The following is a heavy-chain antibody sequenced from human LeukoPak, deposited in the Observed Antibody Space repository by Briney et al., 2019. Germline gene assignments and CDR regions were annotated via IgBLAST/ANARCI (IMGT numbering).Heavy chain of an antibody. Sequence: ASVKVSCKASGYTFTGCYMHWVRQAPGQGLEWMGWINPNSGGTNYAQKFQGRVTMTRDTSISTAYMELSRLRSDDTAVYYCARETVPAIAAPRGLNYWGQGTLVTVSS. D-gene: IGHD6-13*01. CDR1: GYTFTGCY. V-gene: IGHV1-2*02. J-gene: IGHJ4*02. CDR3: ARETVPAIAAPRGLNY. CDR2: INPNSGGT.